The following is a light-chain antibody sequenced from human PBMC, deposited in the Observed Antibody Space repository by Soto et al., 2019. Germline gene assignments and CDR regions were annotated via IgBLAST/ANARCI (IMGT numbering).Light chain of an antibody. CDR1: QNINSY. Sequence: DIQMTQSPSSLSASVGDSVTITCRASQNINSYINWFQHKPGKAPKVLIYGASSLQTGVTPRFSGSGSGTDFTLTITSLQPDDIATYYCQQSYSPAYTFGQGTKLEIK. CDR3: QQSYSPAYT. V-gene: IGKV1-39*01. CDR2: GAS. J-gene: IGKJ2*01.